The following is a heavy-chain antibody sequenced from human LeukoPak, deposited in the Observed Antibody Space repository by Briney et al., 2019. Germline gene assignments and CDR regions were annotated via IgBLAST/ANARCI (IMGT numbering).Heavy chain of an antibody. CDR3: ARGGAGYYGSGSYDY. V-gene: IGHV3-48*04. D-gene: IGHD3-10*01. CDR1: GFTFSYHS. Sequence: GGSLRLSCVASGFTFSYHSMTWVRQAPGKGLEWVSYISSSGSTIYYAGSVKGRFTISRDNAKNSLYLQMNSLRAEDTAVYYCARGGAGYYGSGSYDYWGQGTLVTVSS. CDR2: ISSSGSTI. J-gene: IGHJ4*02.